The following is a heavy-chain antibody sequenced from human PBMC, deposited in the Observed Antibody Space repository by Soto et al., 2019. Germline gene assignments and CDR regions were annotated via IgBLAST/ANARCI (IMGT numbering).Heavy chain of an antibody. V-gene: IGHV3-30*18. J-gene: IGHJ4*02. CDR3: AKAMIGYFDY. Sequence: QVQLVESGGGVVQPGRSLRLSCAASGFTFSSYGMHWVRQAPGKGLEWVAVISYDGSNKYNADSVKGRFTISRDNSKNTLYLQMNSLRAEDTAVYYCAKAMIGYFDYWGQGTLVTVSS. CDR2: ISYDGSNK. D-gene: IGHD3-10*02. CDR1: GFTFSSYG.